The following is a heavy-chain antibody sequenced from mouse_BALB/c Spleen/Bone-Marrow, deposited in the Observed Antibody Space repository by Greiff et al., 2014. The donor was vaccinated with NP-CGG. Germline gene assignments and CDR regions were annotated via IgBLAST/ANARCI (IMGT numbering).Heavy chain of an antibody. Sequence: VKLQESGAELAKPGASVKMSCKASGYTFTTYWMHWVKQRPGQGLEWIGYINPCTGYTEYIQKFKDKATLTADKSSSTAYMQLNNLTTEDSSVYYCVYNTPVVSDYWGQGTPLTVSS. J-gene: IGHJ2*01. D-gene: IGHD1-1*01. CDR2: INPCTGYT. CDR3: VYNTPVVSDY. CDR1: GYTFTTYW. V-gene: IGHV1-7*01.